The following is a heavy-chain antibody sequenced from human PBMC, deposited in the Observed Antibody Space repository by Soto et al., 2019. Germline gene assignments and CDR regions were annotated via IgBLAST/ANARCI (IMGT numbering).Heavy chain of an antibody. V-gene: IGHV4-61*01. CDR3: ARDGHGMDV. Sequence: PSETLSLTCTVSGGSVSTCCYDWSWIPQPPGRGLEWIGKIFFTGSAHYNPSLRNRVTMSVDTSKDQFSLTLTSVTAAATAVYYCARDGHGMDVWGQGTTVTVSS. CDR2: IFFTGSA. CDR1: GGSVSTCCYD. J-gene: IGHJ6*02.